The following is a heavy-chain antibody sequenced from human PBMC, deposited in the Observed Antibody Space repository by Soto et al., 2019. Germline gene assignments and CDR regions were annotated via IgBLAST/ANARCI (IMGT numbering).Heavy chain of an antibody. CDR3: ARRYSASSWFDP. Sequence: ASVKVSCKASGYTFTSYGISWVRQAPGQGLEWMGWISAYNGNTNYAQKFQGRVTMTTDPSTSTAYMELRSLRSDDTAVYYCARRYSASSWFDPWGQGTLVTVSS. CDR2: ISAYNGNT. D-gene: IGHD6-6*01. J-gene: IGHJ5*02. CDR1: GYTFTSYG. V-gene: IGHV1-18*04.